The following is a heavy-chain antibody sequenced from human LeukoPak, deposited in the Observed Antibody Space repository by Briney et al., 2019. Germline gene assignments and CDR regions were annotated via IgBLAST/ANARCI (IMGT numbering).Heavy chain of an antibody. CDR1: GFTFSSYA. CDR3: ARGGSYCSGGSCYSGYWFDP. D-gene: IGHD2-15*01. CDR2: ISGSGGST. Sequence: GGSLRLSCAASGFTFSSYAMSWVRQAPGKGLEWVSAISGSGGSTYYADSVKGRFTISRDNSKNTLYLQMNSLRAEDTAVYYCARGGSYCSGGSCYSGYWFDPWGQGTLVTVSS. J-gene: IGHJ5*02. V-gene: IGHV3-23*01.